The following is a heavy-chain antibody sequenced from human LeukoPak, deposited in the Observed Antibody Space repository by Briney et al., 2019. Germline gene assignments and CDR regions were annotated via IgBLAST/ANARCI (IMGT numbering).Heavy chain of an antibody. CDR2: ISPDGSTT. Sequence: GGSLRLSCAASGFTFSSHWMHWVRQAPGKGLVWASVISPDGSTTNYAEPVKGRFTISRDNAKNTLYLQMNSLRAGDTAVYYCARPVGTTVSVDYWGQGTLVTVSS. CDR1: GFTFSSHW. V-gene: IGHV3-74*01. D-gene: IGHD1-26*01. CDR3: ARPVGTTVSVDY. J-gene: IGHJ4*02.